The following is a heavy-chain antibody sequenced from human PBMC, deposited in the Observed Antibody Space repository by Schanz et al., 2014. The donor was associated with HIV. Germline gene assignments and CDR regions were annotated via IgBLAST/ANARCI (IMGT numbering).Heavy chain of an antibody. CDR2: ISGSSIT. CDR3: ALSRPSGYGGSWYFDL. V-gene: IGHV3-23*01. Sequence: EVQLLESGGGLVQPGGSLRLSCAASGFTFGSYAMSWVRQAPGKGLEWVSAISGSSITYSADSVKGRFAISRDNSKNTLYLQMNSLRAEDTAVYYCALSRPSGYGGSWYFDLWGRGTLVAVSS. J-gene: IGHJ2*01. CDR1: GFTFGSYA. D-gene: IGHD2-15*01.